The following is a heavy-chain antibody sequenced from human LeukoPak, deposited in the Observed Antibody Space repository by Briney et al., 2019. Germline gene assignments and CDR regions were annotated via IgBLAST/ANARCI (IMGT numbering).Heavy chain of an antibody. V-gene: IGHV1-18*01. CDR1: GYTFTSYG. D-gene: IGHD2-15*01. CDR3: TRDHCSGDNCPSFDY. CDR2: ISAYSGNT. J-gene: IGHJ4*02. Sequence: ASVKVSCKASGYTFTSYGISWVRQAPGQGLEWMGWISAYSGNTNYAQKFQGRVTMTTDTSTSTAYMDLRSLRSDDTAVYYCTRDHCSGDNCPSFDYWGQGTLVTVSS.